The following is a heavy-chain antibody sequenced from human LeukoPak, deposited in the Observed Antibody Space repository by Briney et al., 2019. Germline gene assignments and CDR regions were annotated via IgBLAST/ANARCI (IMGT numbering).Heavy chain of an antibody. Sequence: GASVKVSCKASGYSFTYYGISWVRQAPGQGLEWVGWISAYNGNTDYAQDFQGRVTMTTDTSTSTAYMELRSLRSDDTAFYYCARGQSTRLNSPPEFWGQGTLVTVSS. D-gene: IGHD1-14*01. J-gene: IGHJ4*02. CDR1: GYSFTYYG. V-gene: IGHV1-18*01. CDR2: ISAYNGNT. CDR3: ARGQSTRLNSPPEF.